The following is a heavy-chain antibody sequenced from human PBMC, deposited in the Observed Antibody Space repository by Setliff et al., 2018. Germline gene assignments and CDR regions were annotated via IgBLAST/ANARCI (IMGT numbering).Heavy chain of an antibody. CDR1: GGESSSYY. D-gene: IGHD6-19*01. CDR2: IYIGGSA. J-gene: IGHJ6*03. V-gene: IGHV4-4*07. Sequence: SETLSLTCTVSGGESSSYYWSWIRQPAGKGLEWIGHIYIGGSANYTPSLKSRVTMSIDTYKNQFSLKLNSVTAADMAVYYCAREQWLDPPGYYYIDGWAKGTTVTVSS. CDR3: AREQWLDPPGYYYIDG.